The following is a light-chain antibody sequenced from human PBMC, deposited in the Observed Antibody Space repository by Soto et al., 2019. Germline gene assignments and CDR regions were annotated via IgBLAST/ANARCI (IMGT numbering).Light chain of an antibody. CDR3: QTWDTGVVV. CDR1: SGHSNYA. CDR2: LNSDGSH. V-gene: IGLV4-69*01. J-gene: IGLJ2*01. Sequence: QPVLTQSPPASASLGASVKLTCTLSSGHSNYAIAWHQQQPEKGPRYLMKLNSDGSHNKGDGIPDRFSGSSSGAERYLTISRLQSEDEADFYCQTWDTGVVVFGGGTKLTVL.